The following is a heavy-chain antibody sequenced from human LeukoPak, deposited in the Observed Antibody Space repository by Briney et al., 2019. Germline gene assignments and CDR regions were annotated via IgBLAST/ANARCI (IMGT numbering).Heavy chain of an antibody. CDR2: IYHSGST. V-gene: IGHV4-4*02. J-gene: IGHJ6*02. Sequence: SETLSLTCVVSGGSINNNKWWSWVRQPPGKGLEWIGEIYHSGSTNYNPSLKSRVTISVDKSKNQFSLKLSSVTAADTAVYYCARDVYYDFWSGYYHPYGMDVWGQGTTATVSS. CDR3: ARDVYYDFWSGYYHPYGMDV. CDR1: GGSINNNKW. D-gene: IGHD3-3*01.